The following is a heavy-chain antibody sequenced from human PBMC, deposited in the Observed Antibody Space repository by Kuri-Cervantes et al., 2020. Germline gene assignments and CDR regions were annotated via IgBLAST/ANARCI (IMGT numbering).Heavy chain of an antibody. CDR2: INPSGGST. V-gene: IGHV1-46*01. Sequence: ASVKVSCKASGYTFTSYYMHWVRQAPGQGLEWMGIINPSGGSTSYAQKFQGRVTMTRNTSISTAYMELSSLRSEDTAVYYCARGGGTMVRGVIISPWYFDYWGQGTLVTVSS. D-gene: IGHD3-10*01. CDR3: ARGGGTMVRGVIISPWYFDY. J-gene: IGHJ4*02. CDR1: GYTFTSYY.